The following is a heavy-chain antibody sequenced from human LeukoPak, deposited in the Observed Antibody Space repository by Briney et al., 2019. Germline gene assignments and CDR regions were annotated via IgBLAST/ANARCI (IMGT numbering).Heavy chain of an antibody. CDR3: ARVLRYLPNFDY. V-gene: IGHV1-18*01. D-gene: IGHD3-9*01. CDR1: GYIFTSYG. Sequence: VASVKVSCKASGYIFTSYGISWVRQAPGQGLEWMGWISAYNGNTNYAQKLQGRVTMTTDTSTSTAYMELRSLRSDDTAVYYCARVLRYLPNFDYWGQGTLVTVSS. J-gene: IGHJ4*02. CDR2: ISAYNGNT.